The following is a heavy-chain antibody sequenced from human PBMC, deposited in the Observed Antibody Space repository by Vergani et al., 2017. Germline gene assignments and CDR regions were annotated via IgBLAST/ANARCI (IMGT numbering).Heavy chain of an antibody. Sequence: QMQLQESGPGLVKASETLSLTCTVSGDSIISRSYYWGWIRQPPGKGLEWIGSIYNSGNGDSSSSLKSRVTISADTSKNQFSLRLTSVTAADTAVYYCASGKYYSDSTSHFRGRYFDVCGGGTLVTVPS. CDR2: IYNSGNG. V-gene: IGHV4-39*01. J-gene: IGHJ2*01. D-gene: IGHD3-16*01. CDR3: ASGKYYSDSTSHFRGRYFDV. CDR1: GDSIISRSYY.